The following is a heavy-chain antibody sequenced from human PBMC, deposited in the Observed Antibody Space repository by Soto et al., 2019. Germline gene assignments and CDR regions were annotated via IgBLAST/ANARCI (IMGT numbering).Heavy chain of an antibody. CDR3: AAYYYDSSGYFSHAFDI. CDR2: INPNSGGT. J-gene: IGHJ3*02. Sequence: ASVKVSCKASGYNFTGCYMHWVRQAPGQALEWMGWINPNSGGTNYAQKFQGRVTMTRDTSISTAYMELSRLRSDDTAVYYCAAYYYDSSGYFSHAFDIWGQGTMVTVSS. CDR1: GYNFTGCY. D-gene: IGHD3-22*01. V-gene: IGHV1-2*02.